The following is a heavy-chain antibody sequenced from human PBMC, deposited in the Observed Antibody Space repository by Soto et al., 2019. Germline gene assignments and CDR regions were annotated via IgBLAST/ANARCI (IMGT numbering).Heavy chain of an antibody. CDR2: IYYSGST. V-gene: IGHV4-31*03. CDR3: ASAPSRGDHLYFAY. CDR1: GGSISSGGFY. D-gene: IGHD2-21*01. Sequence: QVQLQESGPGLVKPSQTLSLTCTVSGGSISSGGFYWGWIRQHPGKGLEWIGYIYYSGSTLYNPPLKTRVTISVDTSMNQLFLKLSSVTAADPAVYYCASAPSRGDHLYFAYWGQGTLVTVSS. J-gene: IGHJ4*02.